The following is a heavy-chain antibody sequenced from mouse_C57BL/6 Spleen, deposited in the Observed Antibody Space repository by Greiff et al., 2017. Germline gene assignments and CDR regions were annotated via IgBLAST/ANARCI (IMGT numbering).Heavy chain of an antibody. J-gene: IGHJ4*01. Sequence: VQLQQSGPELVKPGASVKMSCKASGYTINDYNMHWVKQSHGKSLEWIGYINPNNGGTSYNQKFKGKATLTANQSSSTAYLELRSLTSENSAVYYFASVYYYGRGAMDYWGQGTSVTVSS. CDR1: GYTINDYN. CDR3: ASVYYYGRGAMDY. D-gene: IGHD1-1*01. V-gene: IGHV1-22*01. CDR2: INPNNGGT.